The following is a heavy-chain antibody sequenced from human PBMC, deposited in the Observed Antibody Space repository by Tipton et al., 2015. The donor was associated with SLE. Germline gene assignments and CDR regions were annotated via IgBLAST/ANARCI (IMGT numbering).Heavy chain of an antibody. V-gene: IGHV4-30-4*01. CDR1: GDSISSGDYY. Sequence: TLSLTCTVSGDSISSGDYYWSWIRQPPGKGLEWMGYIFYSGSTYYNPSLKSRVTISVDTSKNQFSLKLSSVTAADTAVYYCARTKLASSEGKFAPGFDYWGQGTLVTVSS. CDR2: IFYSGST. CDR3: ARTKLASSEGKFAPGFDY. J-gene: IGHJ4*02. D-gene: IGHD6-6*01.